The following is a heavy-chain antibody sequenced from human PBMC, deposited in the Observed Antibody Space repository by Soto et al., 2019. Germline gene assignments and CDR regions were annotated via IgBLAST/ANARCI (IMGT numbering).Heavy chain of an antibody. CDR1: GFTFSSNS. CDR2: ISSSSSTI. Sequence: EVQVVESGGGLVQPGGSLRLSCAASGFTFSSNSMNWVRQAPGKGLEWISYISSSSSTIYADSVKGRFTISRDNAKNSLYLQMNSLRDYDTAVYYCARVIWSGHLTSDLWGQGTLVTVSS. V-gene: IGHV3-48*02. J-gene: IGHJ5*02. D-gene: IGHD3-3*01. CDR3: ARVIWSGHLTSDL.